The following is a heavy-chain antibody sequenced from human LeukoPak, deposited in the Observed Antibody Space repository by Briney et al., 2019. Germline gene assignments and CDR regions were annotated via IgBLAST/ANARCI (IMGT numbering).Heavy chain of an antibody. J-gene: IGHJ5*02. V-gene: IGHV4-39*07. CDR3: ARAYHSSWYLNWFDP. D-gene: IGHD6-13*01. CDR1: GGSISSSPYY. CDR2: IYYSGTT. Sequence: SETLSLTCTVSGGSISSSPYYWGWIRQPPGKGLEWIGSIYYSGTTHYSPSLESRVTISVDTSKNQFSLKLASVTAADTAIYYCARAYHSSWYLNWFDPWGQGTLVTVSS.